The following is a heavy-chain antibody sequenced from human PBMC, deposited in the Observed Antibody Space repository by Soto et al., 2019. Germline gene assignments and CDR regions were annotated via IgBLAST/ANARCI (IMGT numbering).Heavy chain of an antibody. J-gene: IGHJ6*02. CDR1: GYTFTSYD. Sequence: GASVKVSCKASGYTFTSYDINWVRQATGQGLEWMGWMNPNSGNTGYAQKFQGRVTMTRNTSISTAYMELSSLRSEDTAVYYCARVGYCSGGSCYYYYYYGMDVWGQGTTVTVSS. CDR3: ARVGYCSGGSCYYYYYYGMDV. D-gene: IGHD2-15*01. CDR2: MNPNSGNT. V-gene: IGHV1-8*01.